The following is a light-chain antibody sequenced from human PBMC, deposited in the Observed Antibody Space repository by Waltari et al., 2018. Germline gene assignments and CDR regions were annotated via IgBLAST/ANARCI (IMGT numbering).Light chain of an antibody. Sequence: ETVMTQSPATLSVSPGERVTLSCRASPSVSSDLAWYHQKPGQAPRLLIYGASTRATDIPARFSGRGSGTEFTLTVSSLQSGDFGVYYCQQYNKWPTITLGQGTRLEI. CDR2: GAS. V-gene: IGKV3-15*01. J-gene: IGKJ5*01. CDR3: QQYNKWPTIT. CDR1: PSVSSD.